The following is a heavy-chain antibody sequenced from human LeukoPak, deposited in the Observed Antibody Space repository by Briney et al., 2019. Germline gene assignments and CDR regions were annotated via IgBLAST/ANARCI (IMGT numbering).Heavy chain of an antibody. V-gene: IGHV4-59*12. D-gene: IGHD3-22*01. CDR3: ARGYDSSGYYLPYFDY. CDR1: GGSISSYY. J-gene: IGHJ4*02. CDR2: IYYSGST. Sequence: SETLSLTCTVSGGSISSYYWSWIRQPPGKGLEWIGYIYYSGSTNYNPSLKSRVTISVDTSKNQFSLKLSSLTAADTAVYYCARGYDSSGYYLPYFDYWGQGTLVTVSS.